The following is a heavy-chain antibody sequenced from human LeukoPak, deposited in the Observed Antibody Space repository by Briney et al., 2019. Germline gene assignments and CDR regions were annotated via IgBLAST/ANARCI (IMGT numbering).Heavy chain of an antibody. Sequence: SVKVSCKASGGTFSSYAISWVRQAPGQGLEWMGGIIPIFGTANYAQKFQGRVTITADESTSTAYMELSNLRSEDTAVYYCAGSITMVRGVIINYYYYGMDVWGQGTTVTVSS. J-gene: IGHJ6*02. D-gene: IGHD3-10*01. V-gene: IGHV1-69*13. CDR2: IIPIFGTA. CDR3: AGSITMVRGVIINYYYYGMDV. CDR1: GGTFSSYA.